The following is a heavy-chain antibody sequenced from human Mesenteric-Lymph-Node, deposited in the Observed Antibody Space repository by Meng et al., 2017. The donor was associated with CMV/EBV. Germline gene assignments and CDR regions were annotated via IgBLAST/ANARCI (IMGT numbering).Heavy chain of an antibody. CDR3: ARDPYSSLGGDY. J-gene: IGHJ4*02. Sequence: GESLKISCAASGFTFSSYSFNWVRQAPGKGLECVSSISSSSTYIYYADSVKGRFTISRDNAKNSLYLQMNSLRAEDTAVYYCARDPYSSLGGDYWGQGTLVTVSS. V-gene: IGHV3-21*01. CDR2: ISSSSTYI. CDR1: GFTFSSYS. D-gene: IGHD6-13*01.